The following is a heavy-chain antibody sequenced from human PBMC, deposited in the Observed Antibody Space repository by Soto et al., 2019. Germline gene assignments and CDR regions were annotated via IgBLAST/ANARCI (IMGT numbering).Heavy chain of an antibody. CDR2: TYYRSKWYN. V-gene: IGHV6-1*01. CDR1: EDIVSSNSAA. J-gene: IGHJ3*02. D-gene: IGHD6-13*01. Sequence: SQTLSLTCANSEDIVSSNSAAWNCIRQSPSRGLEWLGRTYYRSKWYNDYAVSVKSRITINPDTSKNQFSLQLNSVTPEDTAVYYCARDQQLVLNAFDIWGQGTMVTVSS. CDR3: ARDQQLVLNAFDI.